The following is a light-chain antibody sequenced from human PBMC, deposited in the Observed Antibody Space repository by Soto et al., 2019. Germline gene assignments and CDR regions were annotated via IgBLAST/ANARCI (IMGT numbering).Light chain of an antibody. Sequence: DIQLTQSPSFLSASVVDRVTMTCRDSQGISSYLAWYQQKPGKAPKLLIYTASTLQSGVPSRFSGSGSATEFTLTISSLHPEDFATYYCQELNSCPLTFGGGTKVEIK. V-gene: IGKV1-9*01. CDR1: QGISSY. CDR2: TAS. J-gene: IGKJ4*01. CDR3: QELNSCPLT.